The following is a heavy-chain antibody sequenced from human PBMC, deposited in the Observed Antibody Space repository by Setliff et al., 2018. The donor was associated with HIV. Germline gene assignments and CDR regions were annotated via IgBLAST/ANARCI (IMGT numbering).Heavy chain of an antibody. D-gene: IGHD3-10*01. V-gene: IGHV3-48*01. J-gene: IGHJ4*02. CDR1: GFTFSSYS. CDR2: IDSSSSTI. CDR3: AVLWPFDY. Sequence: GGSLRLSCAASGFTFSSYSMNWVRQAPGKGLEWISYIDSSSSTIYYADSVKGRFTISRDNARKSLYLQMSSLRAEDTAVYYCAVLWPFDYWGRGTLVTVSS.